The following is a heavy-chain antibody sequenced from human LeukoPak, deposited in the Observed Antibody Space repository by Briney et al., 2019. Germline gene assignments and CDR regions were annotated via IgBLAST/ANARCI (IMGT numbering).Heavy chain of an antibody. V-gene: IGHV5-51*01. Sequence: GESLKISCNGSGYXFNNYWICWVRQMPGKGLEWMGIIYPGDSNTKYSPSFQGQVTISADKSISTAYLQWSSLKASDTAMYYCARHEAQYYYDSSGYPYYFDYWGQGILVTVSS. J-gene: IGHJ4*02. CDR2: IYPGDSNT. CDR3: ARHEAQYYYDSSGYPYYFDY. D-gene: IGHD3-22*01. CDR1: GYXFNNYW.